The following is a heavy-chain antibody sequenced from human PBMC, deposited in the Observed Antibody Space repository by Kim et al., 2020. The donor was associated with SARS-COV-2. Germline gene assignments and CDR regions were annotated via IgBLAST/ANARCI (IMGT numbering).Heavy chain of an antibody. J-gene: IGHJ4*02. CDR3: ASTQGY. V-gene: IGHV4-39*01. CDR2: YSSGTT. Sequence: YSSGTTYYNPSLKSRVTVSVDTSKNQFSLRLSSVTAADTAVYYCASTQGYWGQGTLVTVSS.